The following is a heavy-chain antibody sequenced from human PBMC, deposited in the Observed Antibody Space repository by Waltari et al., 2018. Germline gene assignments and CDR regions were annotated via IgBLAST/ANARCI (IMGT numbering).Heavy chain of an antibody. Sequence: QVQLQESGPGLVKPSETLSLTCTVSGYSISSGYYWGWIRQPPGKGLECIGSIYHSGSTDYNPSLKSRVTISVDTSKNQSSRKLSAVTAADTAVYYCARGRARRITMIVVVHDAFDIWGQGTMVTVSS. CDR1: GYSISSGYY. V-gene: IGHV4-38-2*02. D-gene: IGHD3-22*01. J-gene: IGHJ3*02. CDR3: ARGRARRITMIVVVHDAFDI. CDR2: IYHSGST.